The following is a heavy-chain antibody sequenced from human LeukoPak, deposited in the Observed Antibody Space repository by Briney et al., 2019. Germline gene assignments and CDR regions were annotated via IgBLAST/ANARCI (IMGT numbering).Heavy chain of an antibody. Sequence: ASVKVSCKASGGTFSSYAISWVRQAPGQGLEWMGGIIPIFGTANYAQKFQGRVTITADKSASTAYMELSSLRSEDTAVYYCARAITGSGSWYMDYYYYMDVWGKGTTVTVSS. J-gene: IGHJ6*03. CDR2: IIPIFGTA. V-gene: IGHV1-69*06. D-gene: IGHD6-13*01. CDR1: GGTFSSYA. CDR3: ARAITGSGSWYMDYYYYMDV.